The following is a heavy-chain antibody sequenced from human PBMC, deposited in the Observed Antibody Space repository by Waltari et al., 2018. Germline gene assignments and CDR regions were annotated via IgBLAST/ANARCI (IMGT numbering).Heavy chain of an antibody. J-gene: IGHJ4*02. Sequence: QVQLQQCGAGLLKPSETLSLTCTVYDGSLSGYFCSWFRQPPGKGLEWIGESSHGGSTNYNPSLKSRVTISVDTSKDQFSLKVNSMTAADTAVYYCARWAPSHCSSGTCSEYYFDSWGQGTLVTVSS. CDR3: ARWAPSHCSSGTCSEYYFDS. V-gene: IGHV4-34*01. CDR1: DGSLSGYF. D-gene: IGHD6-19*01. CDR2: SSHGGST.